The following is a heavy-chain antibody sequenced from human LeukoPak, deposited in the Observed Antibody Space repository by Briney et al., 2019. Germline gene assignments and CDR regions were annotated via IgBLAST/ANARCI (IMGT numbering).Heavy chain of an antibody. CDR3: ARARTLWTPRFLDS. D-gene: IGHD3/OR15-3a*01. V-gene: IGHV4-39*07. CDR2: IDYIGTT. Sequence: SETLALTCTVSGGSVGNSSYYWAWIRQPPGKGLEWIATIDYIGTTFYNLSLKRRVTISVDTSKNHFSLRLSSVTAADTAMYYCARARTLWTPRFLDSWGQGTLLTVSS. J-gene: IGHJ4*02. CDR1: GGSVGNSSYY.